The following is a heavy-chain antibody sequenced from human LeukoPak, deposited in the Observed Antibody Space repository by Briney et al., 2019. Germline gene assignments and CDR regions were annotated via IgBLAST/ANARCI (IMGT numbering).Heavy chain of an antibody. Sequence: GRSLRLSCAASGFTFSSYAMHWVRQAPGKGLEWVAVISYDGSNKYYADFVKDRFTISRDNSKNTLYLQMNSLRAEDTAVYYCARVGYSSSYEYWGQGTLVTVSS. CDR1: GFTFSSYA. CDR2: ISYDGSNK. J-gene: IGHJ4*02. D-gene: IGHD6-13*01. CDR3: ARVGYSSSYEY. V-gene: IGHV3-30-3*01.